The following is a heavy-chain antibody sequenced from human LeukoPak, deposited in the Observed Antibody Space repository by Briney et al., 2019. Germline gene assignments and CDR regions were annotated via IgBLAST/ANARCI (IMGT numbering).Heavy chain of an antibody. Sequence: GSLRLSCAASGFTVNSKYMSWVRQAPGKGLEWVSVMYSGGTAFYADSVRGRFTVARDNSKNTVYLQMNSLRAEDTAVYYCAKDRSMTTVTPFDNWGQGTLVAVSS. CDR1: GFTVNSKY. V-gene: IGHV3-53*05. CDR3: AKDRSMTTVTPFDN. J-gene: IGHJ4*02. D-gene: IGHD4-17*01. CDR2: MYSGGTA.